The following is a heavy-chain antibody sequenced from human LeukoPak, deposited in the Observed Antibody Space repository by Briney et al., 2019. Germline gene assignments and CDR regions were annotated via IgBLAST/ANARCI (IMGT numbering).Heavy chain of an antibody. V-gene: IGHV3-15*01. J-gene: IGHJ4*02. CDR3: TSTPPPQGRYSVVVPAFPDY. Sequence: PGGSLRLSCAASGFTFSNAWMSWVRQAPGKGLEWVGRIKSKTDGGTTDYAAPVKGRFTISRDDSKNTLYLQMNSLKTEDTAVYYCTSTPPPQGRYSVVVPAFPDYWGQGTLVTVSS. CDR2: IKSKTDGGTT. CDR1: GFTFSNAW. D-gene: IGHD2-2*01.